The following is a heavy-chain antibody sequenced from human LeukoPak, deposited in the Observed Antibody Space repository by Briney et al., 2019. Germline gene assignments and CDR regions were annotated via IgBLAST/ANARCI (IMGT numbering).Heavy chain of an antibody. CDR3: AREGYCSGGSCYLYNWFDP. CDR1: GGSISSYY. CDR2: IYYSGRT. J-gene: IGHJ5*02. V-gene: IGHV4-59*01. D-gene: IGHD2-15*01. Sequence: KPSETLSLTCTVSGGSISSYYWSWIRQPPGKGLEWIGYIYYSGRTNYNPSLKSRVTISVDTSKNQFSLKLSSVTAADTAVYYCAREGYCSGGSCYLYNWFDPWGQGTLVTVSS.